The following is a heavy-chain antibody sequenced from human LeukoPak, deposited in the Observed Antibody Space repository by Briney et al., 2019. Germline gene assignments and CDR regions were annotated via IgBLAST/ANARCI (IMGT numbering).Heavy chain of an antibody. CDR1: GFPFSTYT. CDR3: AKFYTIFGVVIGTQETDY. V-gene: IGHV3-21*04. Sequence: GGSLRLSCAASGFPFSTYTMDWVRQAPGKGLEWVSSICAGSIYIYYADSVKGRFTISRDNSKNTLYLQMNSLRAEDTAVYYCAKFYTIFGVVIGTQETDYWGQGTLVTVSS. J-gene: IGHJ4*02. CDR2: ICAGSIYI. D-gene: IGHD3-3*01.